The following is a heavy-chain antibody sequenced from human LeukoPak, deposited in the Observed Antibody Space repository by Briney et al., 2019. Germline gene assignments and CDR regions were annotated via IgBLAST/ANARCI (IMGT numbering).Heavy chain of an antibody. CDR2: IYSGGST. CDR3: ARDRGDGYNFWAFDI. J-gene: IGHJ3*02. Sequence: QAGGSLRLSCAASGFTVSSNYMSWVRQAPGKGLEWVSVIYSGGSTYYADSVKGRFAISRDNSKNTLYLQMNSLRAEDTAVYYCARDRGDGYNFWAFDIWGQGTMVTVSS. V-gene: IGHV3-53*01. CDR1: GFTVSSNY. D-gene: IGHD5-24*01.